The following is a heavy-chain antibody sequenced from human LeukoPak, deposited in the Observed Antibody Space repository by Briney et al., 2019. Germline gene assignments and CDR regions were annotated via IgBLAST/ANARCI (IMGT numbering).Heavy chain of an antibody. D-gene: IGHD6-19*01. Sequence: PSGTLSLTCAVYGGSFSGYYWSWIRQPPGKGLEWIGEINHSGSTNYNPSLKSRVTISVDTSKNQFSLKLSSVTAADTAVYYCARGGIAVANDYWGQGTLVTVSS. V-gene: IGHV4-34*01. CDR1: GGSFSGYY. CDR3: ARGGIAVANDY. CDR2: INHSGST. J-gene: IGHJ4*02.